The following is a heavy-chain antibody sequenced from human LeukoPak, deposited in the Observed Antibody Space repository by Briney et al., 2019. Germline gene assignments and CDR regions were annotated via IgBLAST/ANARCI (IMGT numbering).Heavy chain of an antibody. Sequence: PGGSLRLSCAASGFIFRSYEMKWVRQAPGKGLEWISYISGSGSSIFYADSVKGRFTISRDNAKNSLYLQMNSLRAEDTAVYYCARDDSSGRFDYWGQGTLVTVSS. CDR1: GFIFRSYE. CDR2: ISGSGSSI. J-gene: IGHJ4*02. CDR3: ARDDSSGRFDY. D-gene: IGHD3-22*01. V-gene: IGHV3-48*03.